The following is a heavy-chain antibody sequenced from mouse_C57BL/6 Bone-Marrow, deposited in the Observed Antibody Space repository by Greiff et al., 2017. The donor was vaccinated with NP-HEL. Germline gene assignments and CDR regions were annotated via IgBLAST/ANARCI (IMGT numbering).Heavy chain of an antibody. CDR1: GYTFTDYN. V-gene: IGHV1-22*01. CDR2: INPNNGGT. Sequence: EVQLQQSGPELVKPGASVKTSCKASGYTFTDYNMHWVKQSHGKSLEWIGYINPNNGGTSYNQKFKGKATLTVNKSSSTAYMELRSLTSEDSAVYYCARGRKNGSRDYYAMDYWGQGTSVTVSS. D-gene: IGHD1-1*01. CDR3: ARGRKNGSRDYYAMDY. J-gene: IGHJ4*01.